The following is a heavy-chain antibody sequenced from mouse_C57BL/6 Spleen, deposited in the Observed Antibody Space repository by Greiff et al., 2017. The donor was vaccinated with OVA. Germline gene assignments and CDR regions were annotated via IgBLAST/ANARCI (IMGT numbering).Heavy chain of an antibody. J-gene: IGHJ4*01. CDR3: ARWDYGSSHAMDY. CDR1: GYTFTDYY. Sequence: VQLKQSGPELVKPGASVKISCKASGYTFTDYYMNWVKQSHGKSLEWIGDINPNNGGTSYNQKFKGKATLTVDKSSSTAYMELRSLTSEDSAVYYCARWDYGSSHAMDYWGQGTSVTVSS. CDR2: INPNNGGT. V-gene: IGHV1-26*01. D-gene: IGHD1-1*01.